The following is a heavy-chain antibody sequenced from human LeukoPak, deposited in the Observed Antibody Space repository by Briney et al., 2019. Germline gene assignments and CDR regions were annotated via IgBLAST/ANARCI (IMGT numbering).Heavy chain of an antibody. CDR2: IYHSGGT. CDR1: GGSISSHF. V-gene: IGHV4-59*11. D-gene: IGHD5-18*01. CDR3: AGANVDTAMVTGPADWYFDL. J-gene: IGHJ2*01. Sequence: PSETLSLTCTVSGGSISSHFWSWIRQPPGKGLEWIGYIYHSGGTNYNPSLKSRVTISVDTSKNQFSLKLSSVTAADTAVYYCAGANVDTAMVTGPADWYFDLWGRGTLVTVSS.